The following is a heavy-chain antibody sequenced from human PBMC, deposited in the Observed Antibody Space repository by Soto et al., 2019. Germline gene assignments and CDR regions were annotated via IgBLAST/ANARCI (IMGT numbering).Heavy chain of an antibody. V-gene: IGHV1-2*02. CDR1: GYTFTDYY. Sequence: ASVKVSCKASGYTFTDYYIHWVRQAPGQGLEWMAWINPISGGTNYAQKFQGRVTMTRDTSITTTYMELSRLTSDDTAVYYCARGLLRFLESYDNWFDPWGQGTLVTVSS. CDR3: ARGLLRFLESYDNWFDP. D-gene: IGHD3-3*01. CDR2: INPISGGT. J-gene: IGHJ5*02.